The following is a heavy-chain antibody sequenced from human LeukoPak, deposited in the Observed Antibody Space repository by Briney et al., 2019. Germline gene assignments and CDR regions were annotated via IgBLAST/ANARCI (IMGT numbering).Heavy chain of an antibody. CDR1: GITFNA. CDR3: ARPYYDILTGLRY. Sequence: GTSLRLSCAASGITFNAIHWVRQAPGKGLEWVALTWYDGRNKYYAYAVKGRFTISRDNSKNTLYLQMNSLRAEDTAVYYCARPYYDILTGLRYWGQGTLVTVSS. CDR2: TWYDGRNK. D-gene: IGHD3-9*01. J-gene: IGHJ4*02. V-gene: IGHV3-30*19.